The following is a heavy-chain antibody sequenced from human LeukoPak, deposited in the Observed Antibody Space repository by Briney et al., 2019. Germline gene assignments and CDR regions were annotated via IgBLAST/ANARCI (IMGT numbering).Heavy chain of an antibody. Sequence: SVKVSCKASGGTFSSYAISWVRQAPGQGLEWMGGIIPIFGTANYAQKFQGRVTITTDESTSTAYMELSSLRSEDTAVYYCATYGSGNYYNPFDYWGQGTLVTVSS. CDR1: GGTFSSYA. D-gene: IGHD3-10*01. V-gene: IGHV1-69*05. CDR2: IIPIFGTA. J-gene: IGHJ4*02. CDR3: ATYGSGNYYNPFDY.